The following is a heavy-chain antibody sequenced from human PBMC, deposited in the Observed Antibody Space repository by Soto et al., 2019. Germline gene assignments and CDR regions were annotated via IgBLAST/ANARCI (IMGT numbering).Heavy chain of an antibody. V-gene: IGHV1-69*08. CDR2: IIPILGTA. CDR3: ARVSQPSGNDY. Sequence: QVQLVQSGAEVKKPGSSVKVSCKASGGTFSSYTISWVRQAPGQGLEWMGRIIPILGTANYAQKVQGRVTITADKSTSTAYMELRSLRSEDTAVYFWARVSQPSGNDYWGQGTLVTGSS. CDR1: GGTFSSYT. J-gene: IGHJ4*02.